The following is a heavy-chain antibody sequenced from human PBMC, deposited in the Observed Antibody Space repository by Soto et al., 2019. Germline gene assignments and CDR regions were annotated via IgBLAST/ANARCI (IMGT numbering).Heavy chain of an antibody. V-gene: IGHV4-4*07. CDR2: IYTSGST. CDR1: GGSISSYY. D-gene: IGHD2-15*01. J-gene: IGHJ3*02. CDR3: ARVRGYCSGGSCYRPSLDAFDI. Sequence: SETLSLTCTVSGGSISSYYWSWIRQPAGKGLEWIGRIYTSGSTNYNPSLKSRVTMSVDTSKNQFSLKLSSVTAADTAVYYCARVRGYCSGGSCYRPSLDAFDIWGQGTMVTVSS.